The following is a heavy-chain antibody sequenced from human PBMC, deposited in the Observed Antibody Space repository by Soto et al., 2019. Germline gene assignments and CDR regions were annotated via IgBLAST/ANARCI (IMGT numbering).Heavy chain of an antibody. CDR3: ASWHLQEHAYDI. D-gene: IGHD1-1*01. Sequence: DVQLVASGGGLIQPGESLRLSCAAFGFTVSGKKYMAWVRQPPGKGLEWVSALYDVDDTYYADSVKGRFTTSSDSSRTIVYLQLHSLRPDDTAVYFCASWHLQEHAYDIWGQGTTVTVSS. J-gene: IGHJ3*02. V-gene: IGHV3-53*01. CDR2: LYDVDDT. CDR1: GFTVSGKKY.